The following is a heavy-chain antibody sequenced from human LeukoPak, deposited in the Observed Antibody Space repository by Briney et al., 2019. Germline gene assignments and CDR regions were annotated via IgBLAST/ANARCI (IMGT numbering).Heavy chain of an antibody. Sequence: SETLSLTCTVSGGSISSYCWSWIRQPAGKGLEWIGRIYTSGSTNYNPSLKSRVTMSVDTSKNQFSLKLSSVTAADTAVYYCARDSSSRQHGMDVWGQGTTVTVSS. V-gene: IGHV4-4*07. CDR3: ARDSSSRQHGMDV. D-gene: IGHD6-6*01. CDR2: IYTSGST. J-gene: IGHJ6*02. CDR1: GGSISSYC.